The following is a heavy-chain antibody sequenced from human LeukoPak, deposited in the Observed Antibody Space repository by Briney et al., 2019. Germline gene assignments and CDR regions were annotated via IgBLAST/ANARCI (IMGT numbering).Heavy chain of an antibody. V-gene: IGHV1-69*05. Sequence: SXKVSCKASGGTFISYAISWVRQAPGQGLEWMGRIIPIFGTANYAQKFQGRVTITTDESTSTAYMELSSLRSEDTAVYYCARAKRRSYDYFDYWGQGTLVTVSS. CDR3: ARAKRRSYDYFDY. CDR1: GGTFISYA. J-gene: IGHJ4*02. CDR2: IIPIFGTA. D-gene: IGHD1-26*01.